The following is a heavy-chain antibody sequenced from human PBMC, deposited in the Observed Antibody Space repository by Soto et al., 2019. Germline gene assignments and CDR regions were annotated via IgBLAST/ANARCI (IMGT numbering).Heavy chain of an antibody. CDR3: ARDLALRVLGDY. CDR2: ISAYNGNT. V-gene: IGHV1-18*01. Sequence: ASVKVSCKASGYTFTSYGISWVRQAPGQGLEWMGWISAYNGNTNYAQKLQGRVTMTTDTSTSTAYMELRSLRSDDTAVYYCARDLALRVLGDYWGQGILVTVSS. CDR1: GYTFTSYG. D-gene: IGHD3-16*01. J-gene: IGHJ4*02.